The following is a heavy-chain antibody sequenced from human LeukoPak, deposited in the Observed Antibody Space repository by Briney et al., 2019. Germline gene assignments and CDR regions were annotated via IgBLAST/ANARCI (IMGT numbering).Heavy chain of an antibody. J-gene: IGHJ6*03. Sequence: PGGSLRLSCAASGFTFSSYAMSWVRQAPGKGLEWVSAISGSGGSTYYADSVKGRFTISRDNAKNSLYLQMNSLRAEDTAVYYCAKGRGFGVNYYYMDVWGKGTTVTVSS. CDR2: ISGSGGST. V-gene: IGHV3-23*01. CDR1: GFTFSSYA. D-gene: IGHD3-10*01. CDR3: AKGRGFGVNYYYMDV.